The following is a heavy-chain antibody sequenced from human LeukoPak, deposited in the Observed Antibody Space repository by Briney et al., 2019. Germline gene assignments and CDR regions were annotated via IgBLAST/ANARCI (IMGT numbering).Heavy chain of an antibody. J-gene: IGHJ4*02. V-gene: IGHV3-74*01. CDR1: GFTFSSYW. Sequence: GSLRLSCGASGFTFSSYWMHWVRQGPGKGLVWVSRINSDGSSTNNADSVKGRFTISRDNAKNTLYLQMTNLRDEDTAVYFCVRDRGYYDSSGYYSFDNWGQGTLVTVSS. CDR3: VRDRGYYDSSGYYSFDN. D-gene: IGHD3-22*01. CDR2: INSDGSST.